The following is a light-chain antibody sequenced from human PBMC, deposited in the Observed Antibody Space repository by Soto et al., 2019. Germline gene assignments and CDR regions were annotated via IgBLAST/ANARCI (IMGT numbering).Light chain of an antibody. CDR3: VPALQSPYT. V-gene: IGKV2-28*01. J-gene: IGKJ2*01. Sequence: EIVMTQSPPSLTVTPGEPASISCRSSQRLLHSNGNTYLDWYVQTPGQSPPLLISLGSHRASGVPGRVSGSEAGTDFTLKISRVEAEDVGVYYCVPALQSPYTFGQGTKLEIK. CDR1: QRLLHSNGNTY. CDR2: LGS.